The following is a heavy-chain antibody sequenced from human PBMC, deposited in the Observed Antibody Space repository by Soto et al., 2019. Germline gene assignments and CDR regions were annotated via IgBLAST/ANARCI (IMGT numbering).Heavy chain of an antibody. J-gene: IGHJ1*01. CDR3: ARSSESSSAEGYFQH. Sequence: QVQLQESGPGLVKPSQTLSLTCTVSGGSIGSGGYYWSWIRQHPGLGLEWIGYIYYRGSIYYNPSLQSRVTISVDTSKNQFSLKLSSVTAADTSVYHCARSSESSSAEGYFQHWGQGTLVTVSS. CDR2: IYYRGSI. CDR1: GGSIGSGGYY. D-gene: IGHD2-2*01. V-gene: IGHV4-31*03.